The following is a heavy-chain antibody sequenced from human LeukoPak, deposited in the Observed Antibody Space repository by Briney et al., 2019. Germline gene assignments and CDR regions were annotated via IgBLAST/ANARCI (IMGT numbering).Heavy chain of an antibody. J-gene: IGHJ4*02. D-gene: IGHD2-8*01. CDR3: ARVYCTNGVCYAPFEY. CDR2: INPNSGGT. V-gene: IGHV1-2*02. Sequence: ASVKVSCKASGYTFTAYYMHWVRQAPGQGLEWMGWINPNSGGTNYAQKFQDRVTMTRDTSISTAYMELSRPRSDDTAVYYCARVYCTNGVCYAPFEYWGQGTLVTVSS. CDR1: GYTFTAYY.